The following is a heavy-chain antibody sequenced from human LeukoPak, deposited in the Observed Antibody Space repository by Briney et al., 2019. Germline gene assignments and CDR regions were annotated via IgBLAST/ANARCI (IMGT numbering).Heavy chain of an antibody. D-gene: IGHD1-1*01. V-gene: IGHV3-48*01. CDR1: GFTFSAYT. J-gene: IGHJ3*02. CDR3: ARDGGSYNFDI. CDR2: ISTNSRTI. Sequence: GGSLRLSRAPSGFTFSAYTMNWVRQAPGKGLEWVSYISTNSRTISYADSVKGRFTISRDNAKNSLFLQMNSLRAEDTAVYYCARDGGSYNFDIWGQGTMVTVSS.